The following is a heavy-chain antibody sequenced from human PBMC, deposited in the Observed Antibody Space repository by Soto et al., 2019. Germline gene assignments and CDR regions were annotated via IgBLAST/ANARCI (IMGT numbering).Heavy chain of an antibody. CDR3: ARYSSTSGYFDY. D-gene: IGHD6-13*01. Sequence: QVQLVQSGAEVKKPGASVKVSCKASGYTFTSYYMHWVRQAPGQGLEWMGIINPSGGSTSYAQKFQDRVTLTRDTSTSTVYMELSSLRSEATAEYYCARYSSTSGYFDYWGQGTLVTVSS. CDR1: GYTFTSYY. CDR2: INPSGGST. J-gene: IGHJ4*02. V-gene: IGHV1-46*01.